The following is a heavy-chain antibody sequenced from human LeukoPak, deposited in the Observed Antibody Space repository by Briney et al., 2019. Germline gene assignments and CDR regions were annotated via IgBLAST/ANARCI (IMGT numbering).Heavy chain of an antibody. CDR1: GFTFSSYG. J-gene: IGHJ6*02. Sequence: PGRSLRLSCAASGFTFSSYGMHWVRQAPGKGLEWVAVIWYDGSNKYYADSVKGRFTISGDNSKNTLYLQMNSLRAEDTAVYYCARDLLRAVAGTLAYYGMDVWGQGTTVTVSS. CDR3: ARDLLRAVAGTLAYYGMDV. V-gene: IGHV3-33*01. D-gene: IGHD6-19*01. CDR2: IWYDGSNK.